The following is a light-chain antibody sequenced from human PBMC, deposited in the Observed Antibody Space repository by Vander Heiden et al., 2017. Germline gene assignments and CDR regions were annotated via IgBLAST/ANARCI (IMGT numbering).Light chain of an antibody. V-gene: IGKV1-39*01. Sequence: DIQMTQSPSSLSASVGDRVPITCRACQTLSSYLNWYQQKPGKAPKLLIYAASSLQSGVPSRFSGSGSGTDFTITISSLQPEDFATYYCQQSYSTPYTFGQGTKLEIK. J-gene: IGKJ2*01. CDR2: AAS. CDR3: QQSYSTPYT. CDR1: QTLSSY.